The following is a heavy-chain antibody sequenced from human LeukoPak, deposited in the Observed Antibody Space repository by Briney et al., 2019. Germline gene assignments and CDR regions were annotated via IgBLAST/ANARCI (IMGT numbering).Heavy chain of an antibody. CDR1: GFTFSSYW. CDR3: ARDLGMVRGIIGY. Sequence: GGSLRLSCAASGFTFSSYWMSWVRQAPGKGLEWVANIKQDGSEKYYVDSVKGRFTISRDNAKNSLYLQMNSLRAEDTAVYYRARDLGMVRGIIGYWGQGTLVIVSS. V-gene: IGHV3-7*01. CDR2: IKQDGSEK. D-gene: IGHD3-10*01. J-gene: IGHJ4*02.